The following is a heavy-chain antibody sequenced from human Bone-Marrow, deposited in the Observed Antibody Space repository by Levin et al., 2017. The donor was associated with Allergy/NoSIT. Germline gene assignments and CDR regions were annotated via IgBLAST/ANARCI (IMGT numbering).Heavy chain of an antibody. CDR2: IYTSVNT. V-gene: IGHV4-61*09. CDR1: GVSITSGNYY. D-gene: IGHD5-24*01. CDR3: GRVLQYYYYYMDV. J-gene: IGHJ6*03. Sequence: SQTLSLTCPVSGVSITSGNYYWSWIRQPAGKGLEWIGHIYTSVNTNYNPSLKIRVTISVDTSKNQFSLKLRSLTAADTAVYYCGRVLQYYYYYMDVWGKGTTVTVSS.